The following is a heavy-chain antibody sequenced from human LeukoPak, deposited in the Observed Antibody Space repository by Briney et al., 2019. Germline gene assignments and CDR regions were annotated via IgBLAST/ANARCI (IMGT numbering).Heavy chain of an antibody. CDR2: INPSGGST. D-gene: IGHD5-12*01. Sequence: GASVKVSCKASGYTFTSYYMHWVRQAPGQGLEWMGIINPSGGSTNYAQKFQGRVTITADESTSTAYVELSSLRSEDTAVYYCARGGYSGYDNYFDYWGQGTLVTVSS. J-gene: IGHJ4*02. CDR1: GYTFTSYY. CDR3: ARGGYSGYDNYFDY. V-gene: IGHV1-46*01.